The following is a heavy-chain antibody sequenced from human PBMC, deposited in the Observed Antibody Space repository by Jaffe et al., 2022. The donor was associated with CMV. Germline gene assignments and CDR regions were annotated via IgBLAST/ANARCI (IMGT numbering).Heavy chain of an antibody. D-gene: IGHD2-21*02. CDR2: IYYSGST. J-gene: IGHJ3*02. V-gene: IGHV4-59*01. CDR3: ARDPCGGGDCYEDAFDI. Sequence: QVQLQESGPGLVKPSETLSLTCTVSGGSISSYYWSWIRQPPGKGLEWIGYIYYSGSTNYNPSLKSRVTISVDTSKNQFSLKLSSVTAADTAVYYCARDPCGGGDCYEDAFDIWGQGTMVTVSS. CDR1: GGSISSYY.